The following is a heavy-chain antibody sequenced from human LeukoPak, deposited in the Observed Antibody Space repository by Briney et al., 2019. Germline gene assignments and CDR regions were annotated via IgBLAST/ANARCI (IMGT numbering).Heavy chain of an antibody. CDR3: ARGRNGDYVFGYYGMDV. CDR2: ISAYNGNT. D-gene: IGHD4-17*01. J-gene: IGHJ6*02. Sequence: GASVKVSCKASGYTFTSYGISWVRQAPGQGLEWMGWISAYNGNTNYAQKLQGRVTMTTDTSTSTAYMELRSLRAEDTAVYYCARGRNGDYVFGYYGMDVWGQGTTVTVSS. CDR1: GYTFTSYG. V-gene: IGHV1-18*01.